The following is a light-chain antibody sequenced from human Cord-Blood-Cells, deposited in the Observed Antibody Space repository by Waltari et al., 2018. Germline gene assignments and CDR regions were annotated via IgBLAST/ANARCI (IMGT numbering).Light chain of an antibody. V-gene: IGLV3-1*01. CDR2: QDS. J-gene: IGLJ3*02. CDR1: KLGANY. CDR3: QAWDSSTAV. Sequence: SYELTQPPSVFVPPGQPASITFSGDKLGANYACGYQQTPGQSPVLVINQDSKRPSGIPERFSGSNSGNTATLAISVTQAMDEADYYCQAWDSSTAVFGGGTKLTVL.